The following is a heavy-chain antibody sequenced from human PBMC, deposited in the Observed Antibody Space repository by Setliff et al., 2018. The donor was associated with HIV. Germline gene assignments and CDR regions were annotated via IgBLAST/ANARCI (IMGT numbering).Heavy chain of an antibody. CDR2: IYPDDSDT. CDR1: GYRFTSYW. J-gene: IGHJ4*02. Sequence: GESLKISCKGSGYRFTSYWIDWVRQTPGKGLEWMGIIYPDDSDTRYSPSFQGQVTISADKSINTAYLQWSSLKASDTAVYFCARRDSGSYYGRLEYWGQGTLVTVSS. D-gene: IGHD1-26*01. CDR3: ARRDSGSYYGRLEY. V-gene: IGHV5-51*01.